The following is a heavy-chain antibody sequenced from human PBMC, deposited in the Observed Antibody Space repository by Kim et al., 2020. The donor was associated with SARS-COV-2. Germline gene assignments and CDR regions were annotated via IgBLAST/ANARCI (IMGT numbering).Heavy chain of an antibody. CDR3: ARGAVPRRGYCSSTSCYRGFNWFDP. J-gene: IGHJ5*02. Sequence: SETLSLTCAVYGGSFSGYYWSWIRQPPGKGLEWIGEINHSGSTNYNPSLKSRVTISVDTSKNQFSLKLSSVTAADTAVYYCARGAVPRRGYCSSTSCYRGFNWFDPWGQGTLVTVSS. D-gene: IGHD2-2*01. CDR1: GGSFSGYY. V-gene: IGHV4-34*01. CDR2: INHSGST.